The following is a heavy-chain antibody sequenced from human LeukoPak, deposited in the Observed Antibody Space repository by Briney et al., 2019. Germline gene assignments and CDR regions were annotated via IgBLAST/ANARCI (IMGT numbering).Heavy chain of an antibody. Sequence: TSETLSLTCTISGDSISSSSYYWGWIRQPPGKGLEWIGDIYYRGSTYYNPSLKSRISISIDTSNNQLSLKLNSVTAADTALYFCARRRYYDSTGYLDWGQGTLVTVSS. CDR2: IYYRGST. D-gene: IGHD3-22*01. CDR1: GDSISSSSYY. CDR3: ARRRYYDSTGYLD. J-gene: IGHJ1*01. V-gene: IGHV4-39*01.